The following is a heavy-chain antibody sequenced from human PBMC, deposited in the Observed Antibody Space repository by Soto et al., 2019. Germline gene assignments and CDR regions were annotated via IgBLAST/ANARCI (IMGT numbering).Heavy chain of an antibody. V-gene: IGHV3-30*18. Sequence: GGSLRLSCAASGFTFSSYGMHWVRQAPGKGLEWVAVISYDGSNKYYADSVKGRFTISRDNSKNTLYLQMNSLRAEDTAVYYCAKDLLSYDSSGPLQYGMDVWGQGTTVTVSS. CDR3: AKDLLSYDSSGPLQYGMDV. CDR1: GFTFSSYG. CDR2: ISYDGSNK. D-gene: IGHD3-22*01. J-gene: IGHJ6*02.